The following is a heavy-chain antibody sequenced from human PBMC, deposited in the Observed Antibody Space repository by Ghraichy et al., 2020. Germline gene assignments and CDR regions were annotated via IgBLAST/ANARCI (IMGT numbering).Heavy chain of an antibody. CDR3: ATFWNGSPFEY. D-gene: IGHD3-3*01. CDR2: IFHSGST. V-gene: IGHV4-59*01. Sequence: SETLSLTCTVSGGSISSYYWSWVRQPPGKGLEWIGYIFHSGSTSYNPSLKSRVTISVDTSKSQFSLKLTSVTAADTAVYYCATFWNGSPFEYWGQGTLVTVSS. CDR1: GGSISSYY. J-gene: IGHJ4*02.